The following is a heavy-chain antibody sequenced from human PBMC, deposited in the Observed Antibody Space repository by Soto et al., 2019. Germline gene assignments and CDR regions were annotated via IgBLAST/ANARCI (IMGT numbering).Heavy chain of an antibody. D-gene: IGHD1-26*01. Sequence: QLQLHESGPGLVKPSETLSLTCNVSGDSIGRFYWSWIRQSAGKGLEWIGRVYSTGGDTYNPALKGRVPISLDKSNNHVSLEMNSVTAADTAVYFCARDLSGTGLDIWGRGTRVSVSS. J-gene: IGHJ6*02. CDR2: VYSTGGD. CDR1: GDSIGRFY. CDR3: ARDLSGTGLDI. V-gene: IGHV4-4*07.